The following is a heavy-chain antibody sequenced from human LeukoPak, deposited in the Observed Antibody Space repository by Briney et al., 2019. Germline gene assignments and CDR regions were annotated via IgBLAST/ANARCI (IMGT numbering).Heavy chain of an antibody. Sequence: SETLSLTCAVYGGSFSGYYWSWIRQPPGKGLEWIGEINHSGSTNYNPSLKSRVTISVDTSKNQFSLKLSSVTAADTAVYYCARGGISNLGGSLLYWSQGTLVTVSS. CDR3: ARGGISNLGGSLLY. CDR1: GGSFSGYY. V-gene: IGHV4-34*01. CDR2: INHSGST. D-gene: IGHD2-15*01. J-gene: IGHJ4*02.